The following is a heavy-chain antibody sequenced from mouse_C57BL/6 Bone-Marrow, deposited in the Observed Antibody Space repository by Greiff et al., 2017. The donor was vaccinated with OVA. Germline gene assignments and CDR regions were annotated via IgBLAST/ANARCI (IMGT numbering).Heavy chain of an antibody. CDR3: ARTLYYFDY. V-gene: IGHV1-66*01. CDR1: GYSFTSYY. CDR2: IYPGSGNT. J-gene: IGHJ2*01. Sequence: VQLQQSGPELVKPGASVKISCKASGYSFTSYYIHWVKQRPGQGLEWIGWIYPGSGNTKYNEKFKGKATMTADTSSSTAYMQLSSLTSEDSAVYYCARTLYYFDYWGQGTTLTVSS.